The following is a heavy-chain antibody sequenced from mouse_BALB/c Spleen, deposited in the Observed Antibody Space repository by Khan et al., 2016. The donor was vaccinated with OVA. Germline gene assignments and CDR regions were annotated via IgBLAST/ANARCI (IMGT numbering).Heavy chain of an antibody. CDR1: GFTFSSFG. J-gene: IGHJ3*01. CDR3: ARSYWAY. V-gene: IGHV5-17*02. Sequence: EVELVESGGGLVQPGGSRKLSCAASGFTFSSFGMHWVRQAPEKGLEWVAYISSGSSAIYYADTVKGRFTISRDNPKNTLFLQMTSLRSEDTAMYYCARSYWAYWGQGTLGTVSA. CDR2: ISSGSSAI. D-gene: IGHD2-12*01.